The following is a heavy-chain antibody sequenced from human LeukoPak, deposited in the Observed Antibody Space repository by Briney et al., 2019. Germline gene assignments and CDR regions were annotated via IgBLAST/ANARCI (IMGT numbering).Heavy chain of an antibody. CDR3: ARDRVRVVVAATPFDY. J-gene: IGHJ4*02. V-gene: IGHV1-18*01. Sequence: GASVKVSCKASGYTFTNYGISWVRQAPGQGLEWMGWISVYNNNTNYAQKLQGRVTLTTDTSPSTAYKELRSRRSDDTAVYYCARDRVRVVVAATPFDYWGQGTLVTVSS. CDR2: ISVYNNNT. CDR1: GYTFTNYG. D-gene: IGHD2-15*01.